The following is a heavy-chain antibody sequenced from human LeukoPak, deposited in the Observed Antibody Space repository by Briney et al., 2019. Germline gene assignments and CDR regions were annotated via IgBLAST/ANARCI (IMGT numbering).Heavy chain of an antibody. D-gene: IGHD3-22*01. CDR1: GFTFGDYA. Sequence: QPGRSLRLSCTASGFTFGDYAMSWVRQAPGKGLEWVGFIRSKAYGGTTEYAASVKGRFPISRDDSKSIAYLQMNSLKPEDTAVYYCTREGTSGYFHYFDYWGQGTLVTVSS. V-gene: IGHV3-49*04. J-gene: IGHJ4*02. CDR2: IRSKAYGGTT. CDR3: TREGTSGYFHYFDY.